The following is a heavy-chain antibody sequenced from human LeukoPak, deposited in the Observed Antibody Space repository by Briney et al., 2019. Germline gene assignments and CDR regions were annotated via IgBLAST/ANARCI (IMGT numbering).Heavy chain of an antibody. CDR2: ISGSGGST. D-gene: IGHD2-15*01. J-gene: IGHJ4*02. Sequence: GGSLRLSCAASGFTFSSYAMSWVRQAPGKGLEWVSAISGSGGSTYYADSVKGRFTISRDNSKNTLYLQMNSLRAEDTAVYYCAKVGDCSGGSCYSFLADYWGQGTLVTVSS. V-gene: IGHV3-23*01. CDR3: AKVGDCSGGSCYSFLADY. CDR1: GFTFSSYA.